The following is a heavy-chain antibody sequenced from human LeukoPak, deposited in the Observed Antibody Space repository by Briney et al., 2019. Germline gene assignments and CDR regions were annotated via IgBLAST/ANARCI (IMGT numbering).Heavy chain of an antibody. D-gene: IGHD6-13*01. J-gene: IGHJ6*02. V-gene: IGHV1-3*01. Sequence: ASVKVSCKASGYTFSTYTMQWVRQAPGQRLEWMGWINAGNGNTKYSQKFQGRVTITRDTSASTAYMELSSLRSEDTAVYYCARCGYSSSWLGAGMDVWGQGTTVTVSS. CDR1: GYTFSTYT. CDR2: INAGNGNT. CDR3: ARCGYSSSWLGAGMDV.